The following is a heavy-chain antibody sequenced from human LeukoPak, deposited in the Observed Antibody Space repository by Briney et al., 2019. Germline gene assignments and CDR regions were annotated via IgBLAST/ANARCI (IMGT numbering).Heavy chain of an antibody. CDR3: ARGRGRWYLFDY. D-gene: IGHD4-23*01. J-gene: IGHJ4*02. Sequence: SQTLSLTCAISGDSVSNNSAAWNWLRQSPSRGLEWLGRTYYRSKWYNDYAVSVKSRMTINPDTSKNQFSLQLNSVTPEDTAVYYCARGRGRWYLFDYWGQGTLVTVSS. V-gene: IGHV6-1*01. CDR2: TYYRSKWYN. CDR1: GDSVSNNSAA.